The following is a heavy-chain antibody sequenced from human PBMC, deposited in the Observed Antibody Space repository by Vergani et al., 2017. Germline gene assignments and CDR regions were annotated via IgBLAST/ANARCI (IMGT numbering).Heavy chain of an antibody. V-gene: IGHV5-51*01. J-gene: IGHJ4*02. Sequence: EVELVQSGPEMRKPGVSLKISCKGSEYSFGNYWNGWVRQMPGKGLEWMGIIYPADSDTRYSPSFQGQVTIPADKSISTAFLQWDSLKASDTALYYCARHTTYTDSWGQGTLVTVSS. CDR2: IYPADSDT. D-gene: IGHD1-1*01. CDR3: ARHTTYTDS. CDR1: EYSFGNYW.